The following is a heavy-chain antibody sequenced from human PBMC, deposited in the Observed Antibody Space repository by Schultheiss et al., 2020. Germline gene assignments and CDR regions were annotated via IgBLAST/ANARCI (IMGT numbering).Heavy chain of an antibody. Sequence: SETLSLTCTVSGGSISSSNYHWGWIRQPPGKGLEWIGTIFYSGSTYYSPSLKSRVTISVDTSKNHFSLKLSSVTAADTAVYYCARLVYDYVWGTLYYFDYWGQGTLVTVSS. CDR1: GGSISSSNYH. CDR3: ARLVYDYVWGTLYYFDY. CDR2: IFYSGST. J-gene: IGHJ4*02. D-gene: IGHD3-16*01. V-gene: IGHV4-39*02.